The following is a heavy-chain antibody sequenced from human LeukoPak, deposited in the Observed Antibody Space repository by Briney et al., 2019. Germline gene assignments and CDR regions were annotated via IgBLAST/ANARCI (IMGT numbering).Heavy chain of an antibody. Sequence: PSETLSLTCTVSGGSISSYYWSWIRQPPGKGLEWIGYIYYSGSTNYNPSLKSRVTISVDTSKNQFSLKLSSVTAADTAVYYCARYMTTESFFDYWGQGTLVTVSS. CDR1: GGSISSYY. J-gene: IGHJ4*02. CDR3: ARYMTTESFFDY. V-gene: IGHV4-59*01. CDR2: IYYSGST. D-gene: IGHD4-17*01.